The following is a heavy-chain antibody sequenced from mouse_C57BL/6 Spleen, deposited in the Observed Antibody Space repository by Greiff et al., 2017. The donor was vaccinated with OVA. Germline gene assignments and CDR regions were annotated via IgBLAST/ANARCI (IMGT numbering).Heavy chain of an antibody. CDR2: INPNYGTT. J-gene: IGHJ3*01. CDR3: ASNYYGSSYGFAY. V-gene: IGHV1-39*01. CDR1: GYSFTDYN. Sequence: EVKLVESGPELVKPGASVKISCKASGYSFTDYNMNWVKQSNGKSLEWIGVINPNYGTTSYNQKLKGKATLTVDQSSSTAYMQLNSLTSEDSAVYYGASNYYGSSYGFAYWGQGTLVTVSA. D-gene: IGHD1-1*01.